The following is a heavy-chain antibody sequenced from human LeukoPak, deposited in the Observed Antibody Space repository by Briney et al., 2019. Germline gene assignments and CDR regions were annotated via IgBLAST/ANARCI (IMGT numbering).Heavy chain of an antibody. V-gene: IGHV3-48*01. J-gene: IGHJ4*02. Sequence: GGSLRLSCAASEFTFSSYSMNWVRQAPGKGLEWVSYITNSGNSKSYADSVKGRFTISRDNTKNTLYLQMNSLRAEDTALYYCAKGRYNYDYWGQGTLVTVSS. CDR3: AKGRYNYDY. CDR2: ITNSGNSK. D-gene: IGHD5-18*01. CDR1: EFTFSSYS.